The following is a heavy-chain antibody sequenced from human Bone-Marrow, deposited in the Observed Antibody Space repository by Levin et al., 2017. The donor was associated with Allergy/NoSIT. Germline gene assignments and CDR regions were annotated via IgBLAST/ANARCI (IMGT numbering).Heavy chain of an antibody. CDR3: SWENPEGSFQT. Sequence: GGSLRLSCAASGLIFSHPWMNWVRQSPGKGLEWLGRIKPMTVGGTTYYAAAVKGRFILSRDDSKNMLFLQLNSLKDEDTAVYYCSWENPEGSFQTWGQGTLVTVSS. J-gene: IGHJ5*02. V-gene: IGHV3-15*01. CDR1: GLIFSHPW. CDR2: IKPMTVGGTT. D-gene: IGHD1-26*01.